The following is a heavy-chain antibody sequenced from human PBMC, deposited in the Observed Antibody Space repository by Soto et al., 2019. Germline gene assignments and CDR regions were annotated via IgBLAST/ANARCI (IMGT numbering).Heavy chain of an antibody. Sequence: GGSLRLSCAASGFTFSSYAMSWVRQAPGKGLEWVSAISGSGGSTYYADSVKGRFTISRDNSKNTLYLQMNSLRAEDTAVYYCAKQTAMAESNWYAPWGKETLVTVP. V-gene: IGHV3-23*01. J-gene: IGHJ5*02. CDR1: GFTFSSYA. CDR3: AKQTAMAESNWYAP. D-gene: IGHD5-18*01. CDR2: ISGSGGST.